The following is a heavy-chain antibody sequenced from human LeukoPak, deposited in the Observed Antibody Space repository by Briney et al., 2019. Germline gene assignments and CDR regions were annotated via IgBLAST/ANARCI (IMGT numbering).Heavy chain of an antibody. CDR2: IYYSGST. J-gene: IGHJ4*02. D-gene: IGHD3-22*01. Sequence: SETLSLTCTVSGGSISSSSYYWGWIRQPPGKGLEWIGTIYYSGSTYYNPSLKSRVTISVDTSKNQFSLKLSSVTAADTAVYYCARVDGSGYGGGYFDYWGQGTLVTVSS. V-gene: IGHV4-39*07. CDR1: GGSISSSSYY. CDR3: ARVDGSGYGGGYFDY.